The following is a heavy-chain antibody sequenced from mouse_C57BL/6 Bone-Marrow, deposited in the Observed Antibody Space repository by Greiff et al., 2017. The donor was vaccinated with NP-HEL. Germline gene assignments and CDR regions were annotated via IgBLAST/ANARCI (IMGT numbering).Heavy chain of an antibody. Sequence: QVHVKQSGAELAKPGASVKLSCKASGYTFTSYWMHWVKQRPGQGLEWIGYINPSSGYTKYNQQFKEKATLTADKSSSTTYMQLSSLTYEDSAVYYCARYRASTGTRAMDYWGQGTSVTVSS. J-gene: IGHJ4*01. CDR3: ARYRASTGTRAMDY. D-gene: IGHD4-1*02. V-gene: IGHV1-7*01. CDR2: INPSSGYT. CDR1: GYTFTSYW.